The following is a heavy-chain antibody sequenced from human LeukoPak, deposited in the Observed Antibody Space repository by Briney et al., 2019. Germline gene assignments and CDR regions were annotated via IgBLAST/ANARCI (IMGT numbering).Heavy chain of an antibody. CDR1: GGSISSYY. CDR2: IYYSGST. Sequence: SETLSLTCTVSGGSISSYYWSWIRQPPGKGLEWIGYIYYSGSTNYNPSLKSRVTISVDTSKNQLSLKLSSVTAADTAVYYCARGGYYDSSGYYYFDYWGQGTLVTVSS. V-gene: IGHV4-59*12. J-gene: IGHJ4*02. CDR3: ARGGYYDSSGYYYFDY. D-gene: IGHD3-22*01.